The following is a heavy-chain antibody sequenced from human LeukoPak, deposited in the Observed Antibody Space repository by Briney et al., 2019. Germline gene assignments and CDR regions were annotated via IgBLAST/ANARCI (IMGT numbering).Heavy chain of an antibody. D-gene: IGHD3-3*01. J-gene: IGHJ4*02. CDR3: AKRYDFWSGSYPSYFDY. Sequence: GGSLRLSCAASGFTFSGYAMSWVRQAPGKGLEWVSAISGSGGSTYYADSVKGRFTISRDNSMNTLYLQMNSLRAEDTAVYYCAKRYDFWSGSYPSYFDYWGQGTLVTVSS. CDR1: GFTFSGYA. V-gene: IGHV3-23*01. CDR2: ISGSGGST.